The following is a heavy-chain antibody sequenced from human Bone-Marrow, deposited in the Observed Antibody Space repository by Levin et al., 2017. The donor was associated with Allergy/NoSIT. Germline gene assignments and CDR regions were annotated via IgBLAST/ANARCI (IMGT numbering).Heavy chain of an antibody. CDR3: AKGDIEDIVLMVYAPAWGYYYGMDV. CDR2: ISGSGGST. J-gene: IGHJ6*02. CDR1: GFTFSSYA. D-gene: IGHD2-8*01. V-gene: IGHV3-23*01. Sequence: GGSLRLSCAASGFTFSSYAMSWVRQAPGKGLEWVSAISGSGGSTYYADSVKGRFTISRDNSKNTLYLQMNSLRAEDTAVYYCAKGDIEDIVLMVYAPAWGYYYGMDVWGQGTTVTVSS.